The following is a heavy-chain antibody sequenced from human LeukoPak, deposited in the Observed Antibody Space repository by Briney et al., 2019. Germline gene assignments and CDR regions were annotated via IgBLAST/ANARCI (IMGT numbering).Heavy chain of an antibody. D-gene: IGHD5-24*01. CDR1: GGTFSSYA. V-gene: IGHV1-69*05. CDR3: ARVPTVEMATIFAFDI. J-gene: IGHJ3*02. Sequence: SVKVPCKASGGTFSSYAISWVRQAPGQGLEWMGGIIPIFGTANYAQKFQGRVTITTDESTSTAYMELSSLRSEDTAVYYCARVPTVEMATIFAFDIWGQGTMVTVSS. CDR2: IIPIFGTA.